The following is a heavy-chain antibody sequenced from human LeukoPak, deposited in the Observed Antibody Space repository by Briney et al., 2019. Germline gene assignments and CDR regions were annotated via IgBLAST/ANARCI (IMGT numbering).Heavy chain of an antibody. D-gene: IGHD1-7*01. V-gene: IGHV1-69*05. CDR1: GGTFSSYA. Sequence: SVKVSCKASGGTFSSYAISWVRQAPGQGLEWVGGIIPIFGTANYAQKYQGRVTITTDESTSTAYMELSSLRSEDTAVYYCARGIENLELGWFDYWGQGTLVTVSS. J-gene: IGHJ4*02. CDR2: IIPIFGTA. CDR3: ARGIENLELGWFDY.